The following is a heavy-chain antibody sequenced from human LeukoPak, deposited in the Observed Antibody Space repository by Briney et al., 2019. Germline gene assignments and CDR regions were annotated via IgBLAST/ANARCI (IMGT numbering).Heavy chain of an antibody. CDR2: IYTSGST. V-gene: IGHV4-4*07. CDR1: GGSISSYY. CDR3: ARALERGWFPDRFDP. D-gene: IGHD2-15*01. J-gene: IGHJ5*02. Sequence: PSETLSLTCTVSGGSISSYYWSWVRQPAGKGLEWVGRIYTSGSTNYNPSLKSRVTMSVDPSKNQFPLKLSSLTAADTAVYYCARALERGWFPDRFDPWGQGTLVTVSS.